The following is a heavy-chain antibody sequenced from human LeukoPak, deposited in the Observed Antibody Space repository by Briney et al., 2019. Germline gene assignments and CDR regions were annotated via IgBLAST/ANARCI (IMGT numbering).Heavy chain of an antibody. Sequence: SETLSLTCTVSGGSISTYYWSWIRQPPGKGLEWIGYIFYSGSTNYNPSLKSRVTISVDTSKNQFSLNLSSVTAADTAVYYCARSKYSSSWYTGHYYYYMDVWGKGTTVTISS. D-gene: IGHD6-13*01. J-gene: IGHJ6*03. V-gene: IGHV4-59*01. CDR2: IFYSGST. CDR1: GGSISTYY. CDR3: ARSKYSSSWYTGHYYYYMDV.